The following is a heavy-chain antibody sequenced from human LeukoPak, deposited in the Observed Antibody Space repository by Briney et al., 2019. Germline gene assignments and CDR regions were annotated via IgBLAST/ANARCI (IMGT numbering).Heavy chain of an antibody. Sequence: PGRSLRLSCAASGFTFSSYAMHWVRQAPGKGLEWVAVISYDGSNKYYADSVKGRFTISRDNSKNTLYLQMNSLRAEDTAVYYCARDRPDAGGFDPWGQGTLVTVSS. CDR2: ISYDGSNK. CDR3: ARDRPDAGGFDP. V-gene: IGHV3-30-3*01. CDR1: GFTFSSYA. D-gene: IGHD1-14*01. J-gene: IGHJ5*02.